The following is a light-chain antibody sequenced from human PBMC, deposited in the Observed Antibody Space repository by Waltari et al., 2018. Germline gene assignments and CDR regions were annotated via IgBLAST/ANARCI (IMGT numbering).Light chain of an antibody. CDR2: DVS. J-gene: IGLJ3*02. V-gene: IGLV2-14*01. CDR3: SSYTSSSTWV. CDR1: SSDVGGYNY. Sequence: QSALTQPAPVSGSPGQSITISCTATSSDVGGYNYVSWYQQNPGKAPKLMIYDVSNRPSGVSNRFSGSKSGNTASLTISGLQAEDEADYYCSSYTSSSTWVFGGGTKLTVL.